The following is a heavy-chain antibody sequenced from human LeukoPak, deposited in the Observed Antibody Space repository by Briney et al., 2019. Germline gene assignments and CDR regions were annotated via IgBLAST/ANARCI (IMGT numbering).Heavy chain of an antibody. J-gene: IGHJ5*02. V-gene: IGHV4-59*01. D-gene: IGHD6-13*01. CDR2: IYYSGST. Sequence: SETLSLTCTVSGGSISSYYWSWIRQPPGKGLEWIGYIYYSGSTNYNPSLKSRVTISVDTSKNQFSLKLSSVTAADTAVYYCARLTGYSSSWYGANWFDPWGQGTLATVSS. CDR1: GGSISSYY. CDR3: ARLTGYSSSWYGANWFDP.